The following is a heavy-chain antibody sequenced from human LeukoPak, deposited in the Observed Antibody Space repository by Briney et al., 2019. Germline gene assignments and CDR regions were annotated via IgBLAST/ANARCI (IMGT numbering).Heavy chain of an antibody. J-gene: IGHJ5*02. Sequence: GGSLRLPCAASDFTFSSYNMNWVRQAPGKGLEWVAVISYDGSNKYYADSVKGRFTISRDNSKNTLYLQMNSLRAEDTAVYYCAKGNGMVWFDPWGQGTLVTVSS. CDR3: AKGNGMVWFDP. CDR1: DFTFSSYN. CDR2: ISYDGSNK. V-gene: IGHV3-30*18. D-gene: IGHD2-8*01.